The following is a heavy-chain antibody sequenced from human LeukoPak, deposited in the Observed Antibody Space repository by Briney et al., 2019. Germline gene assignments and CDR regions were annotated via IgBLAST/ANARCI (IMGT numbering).Heavy chain of an antibody. D-gene: IGHD5-24*01. V-gene: IGHV3-64*04. CDR2: ISSNGGST. CDR3: ARDRGDGLNVIHPILDS. Sequence: PGGSLRLSCSASGFTFSNYTMHWVRQAPGKGLEYVSSISSNGGSTYSADSVKGRFTISRDNSKNTLYLQMNSLRAEDTALYYCARDRGDGLNVIHPILDSWGQGTLVTVSS. J-gene: IGHJ4*02. CDR1: GFTFSNYT.